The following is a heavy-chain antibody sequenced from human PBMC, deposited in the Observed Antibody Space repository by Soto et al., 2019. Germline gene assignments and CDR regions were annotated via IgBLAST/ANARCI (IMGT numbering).Heavy chain of an antibody. CDR1: GFNFTSYY. CDR2: IDPSGGST. V-gene: IGHV1-46*03. J-gene: IGHJ4*02. CDR3: ARDLTGGPTYYDFWSGYSPVDY. Sequence: ASVKVSCKASGFNFTSYYMHWVRQAPGQGLEWMGIIDPSGGSTSYAQKFQGRVSMTRDTSTSTVYMNLSSLRSEDTAVYYCARDLTGGPTYYDFWSGYSPVDYWGLGTLVTVSS. D-gene: IGHD3-3*01.